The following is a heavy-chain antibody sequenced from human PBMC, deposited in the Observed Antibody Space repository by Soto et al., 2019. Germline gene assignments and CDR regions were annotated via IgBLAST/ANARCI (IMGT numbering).Heavy chain of an antibody. V-gene: IGHV4-30-4*01. CDR2: IYYSGST. CDR1: GGSISSGDYY. Sequence: QVQLQESGPGLVKPSQTLSLTCTVSGGSISSGDYYWSWIRQPPGKGLERIGYIYYSGSTYYNPSLQSRVTISVDTSKNQFSLKLSSVTAADTAVYYCARGFEWFGELLSHELGFDYWGQGTLVTVSS. CDR3: ARGFEWFGELLSHELGFDY. D-gene: IGHD3-10*01. J-gene: IGHJ4*02.